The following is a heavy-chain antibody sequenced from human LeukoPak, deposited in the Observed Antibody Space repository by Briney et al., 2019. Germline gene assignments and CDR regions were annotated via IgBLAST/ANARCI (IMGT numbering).Heavy chain of an antibody. V-gene: IGHV3-30-3*01. CDR2: ISYDGSNK. CDR3: ARTLRVGNFYYFYTMDV. J-gene: IGHJ6*02. Sequence: GGSLRLSCAASGSTFITYTIHWVRQAPGKGLEWVAVISYDGSNKYYADSVKGRFTISRDNSKNTLYLQMNSLRAEDTAVYYCARTLRVGNFYYFYTMDVWGQGTTVTVSS. D-gene: IGHD3-10*01. CDR1: GSTFITYT.